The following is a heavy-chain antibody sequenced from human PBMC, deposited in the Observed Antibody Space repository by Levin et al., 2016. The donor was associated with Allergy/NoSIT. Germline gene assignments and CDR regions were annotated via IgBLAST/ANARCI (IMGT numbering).Heavy chain of an antibody. CDR3: ARVGRGIGRWLHNGDAFDI. CDR2: IYYSGST. Sequence: WIRQPPGKGLEWIGYIYYSGSTNYNPSLKSRVTISVDTSKNQFSLKLSSVTAADTAVYYCARVGRGIGRWLHNGDAFDIWGQGTMVTVSS. J-gene: IGHJ3*02. D-gene: IGHD5-24*01. V-gene: IGHV4-59*01.